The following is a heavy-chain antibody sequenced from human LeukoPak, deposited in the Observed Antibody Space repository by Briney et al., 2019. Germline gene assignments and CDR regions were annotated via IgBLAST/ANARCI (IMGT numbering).Heavy chain of an antibody. D-gene: IGHD3-10*01. V-gene: IGHV1-2*02. CDR3: ASGKGYYGSGSYYMDV. CDR2: INPNSGGT. CDR1: GYTFTDYY. J-gene: IGHJ6*03. Sequence: GASVKVSCKASGYTFTDYYMHWVRQAPGRGLEWMGWINPNSGGTNYAQKFQGRVTMTRDTSISTAYMELSRLRSDDTAVYYCASGKGYYGSGSYYMDVWGKGTTVTVSS.